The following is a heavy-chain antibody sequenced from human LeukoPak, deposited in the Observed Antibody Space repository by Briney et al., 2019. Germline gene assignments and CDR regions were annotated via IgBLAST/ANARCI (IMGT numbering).Heavy chain of an antibody. CDR3: AIASNEAYCGGDCSVGFSI. CDR2: IYYSGST. J-gene: IGHJ3*02. Sequence: SETLSLTCTVSGGSVSSGSYYWSWIRQPPGKGLEWIGYIYYSGSTNYNPSLKSRVTISVDTSKNQFSLKLSSVTAADTAVYYCAIASNEAYCGGDCSVGFSIWGQGTMVTVSS. V-gene: IGHV4-61*01. CDR1: GGSVSSGSYY. D-gene: IGHD2-21*02.